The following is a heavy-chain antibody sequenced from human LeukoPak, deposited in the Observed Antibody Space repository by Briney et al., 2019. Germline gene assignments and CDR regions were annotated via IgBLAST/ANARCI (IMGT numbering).Heavy chain of an antibody. CDR2: MNPNSGNT. D-gene: IGHD3-22*01. V-gene: IGHV1-8*01. CDR3: ARARCGSGSWDCAFDI. J-gene: IGHJ3*02. Sequence: ASVKVSCKASGYTFTSYDINWVRQATGQGLEWMGWMNPNSGNTGYAQEFQGRVTMTRNTSISTAYMELSSLRSEDTAVYYCARARCGSGSWDCAFDIWGQGTMVTVSS. CDR1: GYTFTSYD.